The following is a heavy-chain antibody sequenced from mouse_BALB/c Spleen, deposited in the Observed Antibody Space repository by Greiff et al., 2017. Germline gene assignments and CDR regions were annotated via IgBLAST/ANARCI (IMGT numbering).Heavy chain of an antibody. CDR2: IWAGGST. D-gene: IGHD1-2*01. V-gene: IGHV2-9*02. CDR3: ARGGLTTAAWFAY. J-gene: IGHJ3*01. Sequence: VKLQESGPGLVAPSQSLSITCTVSGFSLTSYGVHWVRQPPGKGLEWLGVIWAGGSTNYNSALMSRLSISKDNSKSQVFLKMNSLQTDDTAMYYCARGGLTTAAWFAYWGQGTLVTVSA. CDR1: GFSLTSYG.